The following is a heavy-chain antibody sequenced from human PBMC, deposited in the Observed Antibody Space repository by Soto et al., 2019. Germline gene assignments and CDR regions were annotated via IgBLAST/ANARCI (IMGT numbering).Heavy chain of an antibody. J-gene: IGHJ4*02. V-gene: IGHV4-30-2*01. CDR1: GGSISSGGYS. CDR2: IYHSGST. CDR3: ARGPSSYGDPYYFDY. D-gene: IGHD4-17*01. Sequence: QLQLQESGSGLVKPSQTLSLTCAVSGGSISSGGYSWSWIRQPPGKGLEWIGYIYHSGSTYYNPSLKSRVTISLDRSKNQFSLKLSSVTAADTAVYYCARGPSSYGDPYYFDYWGQGTLVTVSS.